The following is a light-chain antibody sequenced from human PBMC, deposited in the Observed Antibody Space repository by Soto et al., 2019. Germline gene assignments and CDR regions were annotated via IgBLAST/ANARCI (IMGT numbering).Light chain of an antibody. Sequence: VLTQPPSMSGAPGQRGTISCTGGSSNIGAGYDVHWYQQLPGTAPKLLIYGNSNRPSGVPDRFSGSKSGTSASLAITGLQAEDEADYYCQSYDSSLSGYVFGTGTKATVL. J-gene: IGLJ1*01. V-gene: IGLV1-40*01. CDR1: SSNIGAGYD. CDR2: GNS. CDR3: QSYDSSLSGYV.